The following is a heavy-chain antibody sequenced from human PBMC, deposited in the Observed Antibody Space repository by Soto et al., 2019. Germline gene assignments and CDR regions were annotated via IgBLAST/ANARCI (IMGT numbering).Heavy chain of an antibody. Sequence: ASVKVSCKISGYTFTNHGINWVRQAPGQGLEWMGWINPYNANTNYAQKLQGRVTMTTDTSTSTAYMDLRSLTSDDTAVYYCARDRVAGIWGDAFDIWGQGTMVTVSS. D-gene: IGHD3-16*01. V-gene: IGHV1-18*04. CDR2: INPYNANT. J-gene: IGHJ3*02. CDR1: GYTFTNHG. CDR3: ARDRVAGIWGDAFDI.